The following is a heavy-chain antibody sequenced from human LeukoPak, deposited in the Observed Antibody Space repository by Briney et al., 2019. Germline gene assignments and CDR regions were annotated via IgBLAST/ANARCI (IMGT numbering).Heavy chain of an antibody. CDR3: ARGLIWQQLSPEYFQH. D-gene: IGHD6-13*01. CDR2: IIPIFGTA. V-gene: IGHV1-69*05. CDR1: GGTFSSYA. J-gene: IGHJ1*01. Sequence: SVKVSCKASGGTFSSYAISWVRQAPGQGLEWMGRIIPIFGTANYAQKFQGRVTITTDESTSTAYMELSSLRSEDTAVYYCARGLIWQQLSPEYFQHWGQGTLVTVSS.